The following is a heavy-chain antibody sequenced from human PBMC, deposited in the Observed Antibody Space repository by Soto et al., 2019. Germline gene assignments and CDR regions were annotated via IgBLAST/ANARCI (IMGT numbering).Heavy chain of an antibody. D-gene: IGHD5-18*01. V-gene: IGHV1-18*01. CDR1: GYTFTSYG. J-gene: IGHJ4*02. CDR2: ISAYNGNT. Sequence: GASVKVSCKASGYTFTSYGISWVRQAPGQGLEWMGWISAYNGNTNYAQKLQGRVTMTTDTSTSTAYMELRSLRSDDTAVYYCARVPSPYSYGSNLDYWGQGTLVTVSS. CDR3: ARVPSPYSYGSNLDY.